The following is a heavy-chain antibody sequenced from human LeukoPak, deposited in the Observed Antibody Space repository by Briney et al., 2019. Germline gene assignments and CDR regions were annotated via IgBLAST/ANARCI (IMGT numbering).Heavy chain of an antibody. J-gene: IGHJ6*03. D-gene: IGHD6-19*01. CDR3: ARLAVAGTNYYYYMDV. CDR2: MNPNSGNT. CDR1: GYTFTSYD. Sequence: ASVKVSCKASGYTFTSYDINWGRQGTGQGLEWMGWMNPNSGNTGYAQKFQGRVTMTRNTSISTAYMELSSLRSEDTAVYYCARLAVAGTNYYYYMDVWGKGTTVTVSS. V-gene: IGHV1-8*01.